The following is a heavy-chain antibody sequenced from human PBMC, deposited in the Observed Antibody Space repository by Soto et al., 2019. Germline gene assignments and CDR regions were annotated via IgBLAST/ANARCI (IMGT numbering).Heavy chain of an antibody. J-gene: IGHJ4*02. CDR2: ISSSSSTI. CDR3: AKLVEPRDY. Sequence: EVQLVESGGGLVQPGESLRLSCAASGFTFCSYSMNWVRQAPGKGLEWVSYISSSSSTIYYADSVKGRFTISRDNAKNSLYLQINSLRAEDTAVYYCAKLVEPRDYWGQGTLVTVSS. D-gene: IGHD1-1*01. V-gene: IGHV3-48*01. CDR1: GFTFCSYS.